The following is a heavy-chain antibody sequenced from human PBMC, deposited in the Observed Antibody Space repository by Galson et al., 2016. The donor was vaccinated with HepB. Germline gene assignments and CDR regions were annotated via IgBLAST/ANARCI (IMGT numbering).Heavy chain of an antibody. J-gene: IGHJ4*02. CDR3: ARGRGLSSKYASNSYYFFDF. V-gene: IGHV3-30*14. CDR2: ISSDGRNK. D-gene: IGHD2-8*01. CDR1: GFTFSSFA. Sequence: SLRLSCAASGFTFSSFAFHWVRQAPGQGLEWVTIISSDGRNKYYEESVKGRFTISRDNSKNTLYLQMNSLRPEDTSTYYCARGRGLSSKYASNSYYFFDFWGPGTLVTVSS.